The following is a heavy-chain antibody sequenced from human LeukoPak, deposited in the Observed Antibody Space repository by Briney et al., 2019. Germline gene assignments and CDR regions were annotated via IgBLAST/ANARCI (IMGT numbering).Heavy chain of an antibody. CDR3: ARQSAYYYESSGYPGSTVAFDI. J-gene: IGHJ3*02. V-gene: IGHV1-18*04. CDR2: ISAYNGNT. D-gene: IGHD3-22*01. CDR1: GYTFTSYY. Sequence: GASVKVSCKASGYTFTSYYMHWVRPAPGQGLEWMGWISAYNGNTNYAQKHQCRVTMTTYTCTSTVYMELRSLRSDDTAVYYCARQSAYYYESSGYPGSTVAFDIWGQGTMVTVSS.